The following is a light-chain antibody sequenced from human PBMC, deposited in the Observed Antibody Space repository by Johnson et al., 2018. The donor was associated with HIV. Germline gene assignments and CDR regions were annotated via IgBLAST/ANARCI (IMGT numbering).Light chain of an antibody. CDR1: SSNIGDNY. Sequence: QSVLTQPPSVSAAPGQKVTISCSGSSSNIGDNYVSWYQQLPGTAPKVLIYENNERPSGIPDRFSGSRSGTSATLGITGLQTGDEADYYCGTWDSRLGASYVVGTGTKVTVL. V-gene: IGLV1-51*02. CDR3: GTWDSRLGASYV. CDR2: ENN. J-gene: IGLJ1*01.